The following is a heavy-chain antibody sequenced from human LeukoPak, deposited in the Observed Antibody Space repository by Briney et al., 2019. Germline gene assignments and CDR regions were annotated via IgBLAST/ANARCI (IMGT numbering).Heavy chain of an antibody. CDR1: GGSISSSSYY. D-gene: IGHD6-19*01. V-gene: IGHV4-39*07. J-gene: IGHJ5*02. CDR3: ARAVAGYNWFDP. CDR2: IYYSGST. Sequence: SETLSLTCTVSGGSISSSSYYWGWIRQPPGKGLEWIGSIYYSGSTYYNPSLKSRVTISVDTSKNQFSLKLSSVTAADTAVYYCARAVAGYNWFDPWGQGTLVTVSS.